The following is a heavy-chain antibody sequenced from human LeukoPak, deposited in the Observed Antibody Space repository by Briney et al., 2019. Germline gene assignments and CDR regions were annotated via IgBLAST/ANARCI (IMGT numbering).Heavy chain of an antibody. D-gene: IGHD6-19*01. J-gene: IGHJ4*02. CDR3: AVRIAVPGGFDN. CDR1: GFTFSGSA. V-gene: IGHV3-73*01. CDR2: IRSKANSYAT. Sequence: GGSLRLSCAASGFTFSGSAVHWVRQASGKGLEWVGRIRSKANSYATAYAASMKGRFTISRDNARNTLYVQMNSLRAEDTAVYYCAVRIAVPGGFDNWGQGTLVTVSS.